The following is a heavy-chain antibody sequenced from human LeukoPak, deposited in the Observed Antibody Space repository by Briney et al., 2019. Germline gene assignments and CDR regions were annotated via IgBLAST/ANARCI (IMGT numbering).Heavy chain of an antibody. CDR3: ARDQGGSYHDAFDI. D-gene: IGHD1-26*01. CDR1: GGSISSSSYY. CDR2: IYYSGST. V-gene: IGHV4-61*01. J-gene: IGHJ3*02. Sequence: SSETLSLTCTVSGGSISSSSYYWSWIRQPPGKGLEWIGYIYYSGSTNYNPSLKSRVTISVDTSKNQFSLKLSSVTAADTAVYYCARDQGGSYHDAFDIWGQGTMVTVSS.